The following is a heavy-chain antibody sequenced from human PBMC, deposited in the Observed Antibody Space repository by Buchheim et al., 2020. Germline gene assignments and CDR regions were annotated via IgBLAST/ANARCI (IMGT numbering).Heavy chain of an antibody. Sequence: QVQLVESGGGVVQPGRSLRLSCAASGFTFSSYGMHWVRQAPGKGLEWVAVIWYDGSNKYYADSVKGRFTISRDNSKNTLYLQMNSLRAEDTAVYYCARDLYYDFWSGYYNGYYYYYGMDVWGQGTT. CDR1: GFTFSSYG. CDR3: ARDLYYDFWSGYYNGYYYYYGMDV. V-gene: IGHV3-33*01. J-gene: IGHJ6*02. CDR2: IWYDGSNK. D-gene: IGHD3-3*01.